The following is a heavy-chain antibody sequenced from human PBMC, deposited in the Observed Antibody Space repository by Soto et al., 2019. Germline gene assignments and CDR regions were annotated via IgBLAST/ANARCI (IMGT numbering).Heavy chain of an antibody. CDR1: GDTLTNYG. D-gene: IGHD3-3*01. CDR3: ARDIFGVNILLDY. Sequence: ASVKVSCKASGDTLTNYGISWLRQAPGQGLEWMGWMSTYNGNTNYAQKLQGRVTMTTDTSATTCYMELRSLTSDDTAVYYCARDIFGVNILLDYWGQGALVTVSS. V-gene: IGHV1-18*01. CDR2: MSTYNGNT. J-gene: IGHJ4*02.